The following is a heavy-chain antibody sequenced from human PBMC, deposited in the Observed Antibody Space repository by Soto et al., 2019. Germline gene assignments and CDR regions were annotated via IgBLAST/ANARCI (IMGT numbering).Heavy chain of an antibody. CDR2: INMDGSST. CDR1: GFTFSNDW. D-gene: IGHD2-8*02. J-gene: IGHJ4*02. V-gene: IGHV3-74*03. CDR3: ARGPRGVYGTDH. Sequence: PVGSLRLSCAASGFTFSNDWMHWVRQAAGKGLVWVSRINMDGSSTKYADSVKGRFTISRDNAKNTVYLQMNSLRAEDTAVYYCARGPRGVYGTDHWCQGALVTVSS.